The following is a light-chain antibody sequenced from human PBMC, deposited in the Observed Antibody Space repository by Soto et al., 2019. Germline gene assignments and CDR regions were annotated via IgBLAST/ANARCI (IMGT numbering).Light chain of an antibody. J-gene: IGLJ2*01. V-gene: IGLV2-14*03. Sequence: QSALTQPASMSGSPGQSITISCTGTSSDVGGYNYVSWYRQHPGKAPKLMIYDVNNRPSGVSNRFSCSKSGNTASLTISGLQAEDEGDYYCSSHSSSSTLVVFGGGTKLTVL. CDR3: SSHSSSSTLVV. CDR2: DVN. CDR1: SSDVGGYNY.